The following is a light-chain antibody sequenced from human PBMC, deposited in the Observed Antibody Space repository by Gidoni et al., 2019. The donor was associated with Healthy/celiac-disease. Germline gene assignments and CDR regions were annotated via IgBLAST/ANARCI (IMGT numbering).Light chain of an antibody. V-gene: IGKV1-33*01. J-gene: IGKJ4*01. Sequence: DIQMTQSPSSLSASVGDRVTIPCQASQDISNSLNWYQQKPGKAPKLLIYDASNLETGVPSRFSGSGSGTDFTFTISSLQPEDIATYYCQQYDNLSLTFGGGTKVEIK. CDR1: QDISNS. CDR2: DAS. CDR3: QQYDNLSLT.